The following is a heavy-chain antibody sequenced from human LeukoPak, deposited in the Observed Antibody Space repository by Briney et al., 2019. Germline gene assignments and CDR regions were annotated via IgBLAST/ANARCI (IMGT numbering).Heavy chain of an antibody. J-gene: IGHJ4*02. Sequence: GGSLRLSCAASGFSFSNYWMHWVRRAPGKGLVWVSRINSDGSSPSYADSVKGRFTISRDNSKNTLYLQMNNLSAEDTAVYYCARETSGSFPYWGQGTLVTASS. CDR3: ARETSGSFPY. V-gene: IGHV3-74*01. D-gene: IGHD2-15*01. CDR2: INSDGSSP. CDR1: GFSFSNYW.